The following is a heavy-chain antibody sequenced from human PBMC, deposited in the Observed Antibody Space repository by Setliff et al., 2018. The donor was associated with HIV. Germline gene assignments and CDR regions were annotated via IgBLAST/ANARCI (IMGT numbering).Heavy chain of an antibody. CDR3: AKGFRPVDTALVSGPTY. V-gene: IGHV3-23*01. J-gene: IGHJ4*02. Sequence: GGSLRLSCAASGFTFSSYAMSWVRQTPEKGLEWVSIITSGGSTYYADSAKGRFIISRDNSQNTLYLQMNSLRVDDTAIYYCAKGFRPVDTALVSGPTYWGQGIRVTVSS. CDR1: GFTFSSYA. CDR2: ITSGGST. D-gene: IGHD5-18*01.